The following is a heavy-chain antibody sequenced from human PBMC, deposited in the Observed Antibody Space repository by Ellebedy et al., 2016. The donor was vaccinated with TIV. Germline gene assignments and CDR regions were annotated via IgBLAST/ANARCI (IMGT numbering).Heavy chain of an antibody. D-gene: IGHD3-10*01. V-gene: IGHV4-34*01. CDR1: GGSISSYY. Sequence: MPSETLSLTCTVSGGSISSYYWSWIRQPPGKGLEWIGEINHSGSTNYNPSLKSRVTISVDTSKNQFSLKLSSVTAADTAVYYCARAVSYYGSVPWGQGTTVTVSS. CDR2: INHSGST. CDR3: ARAVSYYGSVP. J-gene: IGHJ6*02.